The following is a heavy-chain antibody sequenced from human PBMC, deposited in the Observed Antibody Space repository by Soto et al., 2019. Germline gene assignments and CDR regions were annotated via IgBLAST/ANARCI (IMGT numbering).Heavy chain of an antibody. J-gene: IGHJ4*02. CDR3: ARAGFITVSGSPRADY. V-gene: IGHV3-33*01. D-gene: IGHD3-22*01. CDR2: IWYDGSNK. CDR1: GFTFSSYG. Sequence: PGGSLRLSCAASGFTFSSYGMHWVRQAPGKGLEWVAVIWYDGSNKYYADSVKGRFTISRDNSKNTLYLQMNSLRAEDTAVYYCARAGFITVSGSPRADYWGQGTLVTVSS.